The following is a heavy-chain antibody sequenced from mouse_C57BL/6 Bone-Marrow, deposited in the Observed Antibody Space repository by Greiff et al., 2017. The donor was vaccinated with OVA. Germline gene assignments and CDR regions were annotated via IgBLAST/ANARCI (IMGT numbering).Heavy chain of an antibody. Sequence: EVKLMESEGGLVQPGSSMKLSCTASGFTFSDYYMAWVRQVPEKGLEWVANINYDGSSTYYLDSLKSRFIISRDNAKNILYLQMSSLKSEDTATYYCARGEVYYCTYYAMDYWGQGTSVTVSS. D-gene: IGHD2-1*01. V-gene: IGHV5-16*01. J-gene: IGHJ4*01. CDR3: ARGEVYYCTYYAMDY. CDR1: GFTFSDYY. CDR2: INYDGSST.